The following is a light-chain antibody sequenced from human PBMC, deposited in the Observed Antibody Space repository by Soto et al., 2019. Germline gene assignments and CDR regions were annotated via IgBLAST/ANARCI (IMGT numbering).Light chain of an antibody. V-gene: IGLV2-14*01. CDR2: DVG. CDR1: SSDIGGYNF. Sequence: QSVLTQPASVSGSPGQSITIACTGTSSDIGGYNFVSWYQQHPGKAPKLLIYDVGNRPSGVSNRFSGSKSGNTASLTISGLQAEDGAHYYCHPLRTVSTYVFVTGTKVPVL. J-gene: IGLJ1*01. CDR3: HPLRTVSTYV.